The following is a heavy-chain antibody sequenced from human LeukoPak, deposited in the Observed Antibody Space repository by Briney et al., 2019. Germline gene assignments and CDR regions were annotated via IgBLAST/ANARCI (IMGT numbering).Heavy chain of an antibody. V-gene: IGHV4-39*01. CDR1: GGSISSSSYY. J-gene: IGHJ4*02. Sequence: RTSETLPLTCTVSGGSISSSSYYWGWIRQPPGKGLEWIGSIYYSGSTYYNPSLKSRVTISVDTSKNQFSLKLSSVTAADTAVYYCATLPAAIPGGYWGQGTLVTVSS. D-gene: IGHD2-2*01. CDR2: IYYSGST. CDR3: ATLPAAIPGGY.